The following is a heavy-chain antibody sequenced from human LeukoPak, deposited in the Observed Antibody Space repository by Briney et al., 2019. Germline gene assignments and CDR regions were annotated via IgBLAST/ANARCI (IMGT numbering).Heavy chain of an antibody. D-gene: IGHD5-24*01. CDR1: GFTFNRHS. Sequence: GGSLRLSWVGSGFTFNRHSMNWVRQAPGKGLEWISYISSSSSHIYYSDSVKGRFTISRDNAKNSVYLQMNSLRAEDTAVYFCARDRAGYNWVDYWGQGTLVSVSS. CDR2: ISSSSSHI. CDR3: ARDRAGYNWVDY. J-gene: IGHJ4*02. V-gene: IGHV3-48*01.